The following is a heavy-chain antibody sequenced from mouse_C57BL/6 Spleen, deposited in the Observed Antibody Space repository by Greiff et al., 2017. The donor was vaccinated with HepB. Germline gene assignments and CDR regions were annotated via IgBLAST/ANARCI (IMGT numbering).Heavy chain of an antibody. CDR3: AREESPYYGSSPFDY. J-gene: IGHJ2*01. CDR1: GFTFSSYA. D-gene: IGHD1-1*01. CDR2: ISDGGSYT. Sequence: EVQGVESGGGLVKPGGSLKLSCAASGFTFSSYAMSWVRQTPEKRLEWVATISDGGSYTYYPDNVKGRFTISRDNAKNNLYLQMSHLKSEDTAMYYCAREESPYYGSSPFDYWGQGTTLTVSS. V-gene: IGHV5-4*01.